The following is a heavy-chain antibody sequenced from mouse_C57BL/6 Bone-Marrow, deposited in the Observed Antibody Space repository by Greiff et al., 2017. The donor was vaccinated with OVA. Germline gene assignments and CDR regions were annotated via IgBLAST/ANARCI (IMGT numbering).Heavy chain of an antibody. Sequence: QVQLQQSGAELARPGASVKMSCKASGYTFTSYTMHWVKQRPGQGLEWIGYINPSSGYTKYNQKFKDKATLTADKSSSTAYMQLSSLTSEDSAVYYCARKGSYGYDRGYYFDYWGQGTTLTVSS. D-gene: IGHD2-2*01. J-gene: IGHJ2*01. V-gene: IGHV1-4*01. CDR1: GYTFTSYT. CDR2: INPSSGYT. CDR3: ARKGSYGYDRGYYFDY.